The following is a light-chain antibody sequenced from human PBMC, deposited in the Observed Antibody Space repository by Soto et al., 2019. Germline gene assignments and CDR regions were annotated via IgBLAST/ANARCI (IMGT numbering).Light chain of an antibody. CDR1: QSVSSY. Sequence: EIVLTQSPATLSLSPGERATLSYRASQSVSSYLAWYQQKPGQAPRLLIYDASNRATGIPARFSGSGSGTDFTLTISSLEPEDFAVYYCHKRFTFGQGTKLEIK. CDR3: HKRFT. V-gene: IGKV3-11*01. J-gene: IGKJ2*01. CDR2: DAS.